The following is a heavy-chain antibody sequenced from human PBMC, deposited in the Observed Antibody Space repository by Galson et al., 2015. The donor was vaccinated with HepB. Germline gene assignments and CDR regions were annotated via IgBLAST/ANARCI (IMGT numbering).Heavy chain of an antibody. V-gene: IGHV1-69*04. D-gene: IGHD2-21*01. Sequence: SVPVPCKASGYTFTSYGISWVRPAAGQGLEWMGRIIPFLGIANYAQKFQGRVTITANRSTSTAYMELSNLRSEDTAVYYCARAVFVGVLLARSDYGMDVWGRGTTVTASS. CDR3: ARAVFVGVLLARSDYGMDV. J-gene: IGHJ6*02. CDR2: IIPFLGIA. CDR1: GYTFTSYG.